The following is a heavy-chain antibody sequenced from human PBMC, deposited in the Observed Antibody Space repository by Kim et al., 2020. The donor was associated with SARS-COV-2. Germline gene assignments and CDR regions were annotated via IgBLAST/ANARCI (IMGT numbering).Heavy chain of an antibody. V-gene: IGHV4-4*07. CDR3: ARGGTYFLDY. J-gene: IGHJ4*02. Sequence: SETLSLTCSVSGASISRYYWSWIRQPAGKGLEWIGRIYTSGTTDYNPSLRSRVTLSVDTSKNQFSLKLTSVTAADTAVYYCARGGTYFLDYWGQGTLVP. CDR1: GASISRYY. D-gene: IGHD1-26*01. CDR2: IYTSGTT.